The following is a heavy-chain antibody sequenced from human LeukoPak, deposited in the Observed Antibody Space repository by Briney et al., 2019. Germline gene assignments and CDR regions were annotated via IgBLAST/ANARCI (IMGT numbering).Heavy chain of an antibody. CDR2: MKKDGSET. V-gene: IGHV3-7*01. J-gene: IGHJ4*02. D-gene: IGHD3-10*01. CDR1: GFTFRDYS. CDR3: GRHRSGSGTYFIDY. Sequence: GGSLRLSCVVSGFTFRDYSMIWVRQAPGKGLQWVANMKKDGSETKYGDFAKGRFTISRDNAKNSLYLQMNSLRAEDTAVYYCGRHRSGSGTYFIDYWGQGTLVSVSS.